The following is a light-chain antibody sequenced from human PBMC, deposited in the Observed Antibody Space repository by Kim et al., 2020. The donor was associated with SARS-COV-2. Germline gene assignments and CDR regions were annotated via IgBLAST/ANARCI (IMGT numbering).Light chain of an antibody. CDR1: KLGDKY. J-gene: IGLJ2*01. CDR2: QDS. V-gene: IGLV3-1*01. CDR3: QAWDSSTLV. Sequence: SVCHGQTASITCSGDKLGDKYSCWYQQKPGQSPVLVIYQDSKRPSGIPERFSGSNSGNTATLTISGTQAMDEADYYCQAWDSSTLVFGGGTQLTVL.